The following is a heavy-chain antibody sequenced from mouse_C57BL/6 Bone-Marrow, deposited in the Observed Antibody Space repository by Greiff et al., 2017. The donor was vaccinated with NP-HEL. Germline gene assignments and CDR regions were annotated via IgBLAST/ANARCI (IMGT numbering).Heavy chain of an antibody. CDR2: IYPGDGDT. CDR3: ARLDYGNILFDY. D-gene: IGHD2-1*01. CDR1: GYAFSSSW. V-gene: IGHV1-82*01. J-gene: IGHJ2*01. Sequence: QVQLQQSGPELVKPGASVKISCKASGYAFSSSWMNWVKQRPGKGLEWIGRIYPGDGDTNYNGKFKGKATLTADKSSSTAYMQLSSLTSEDSAVYFCARLDYGNILFDYWGQGTTLTVSS.